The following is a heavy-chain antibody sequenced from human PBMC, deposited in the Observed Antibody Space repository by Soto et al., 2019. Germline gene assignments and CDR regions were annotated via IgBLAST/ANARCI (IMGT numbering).Heavy chain of an antibody. D-gene: IGHD3-3*02. J-gene: IGHJ6*02. V-gene: IGHV3-23*01. CDR2: LTRSGTT. CDR1: GFTFSSYA. Sequence: GGSLRLSCAASGFTFSSYAMGWVRQAPGKGLEWVSTLTRSGTTPYAESVRGRFTISRDNSKNTLYLQMNSLRAEDTAVYYCAKDSTPSGPIYYYYYYGMDVWGQGTTVTVSS. CDR3: AKDSTPSGPIYYYYYYGMDV.